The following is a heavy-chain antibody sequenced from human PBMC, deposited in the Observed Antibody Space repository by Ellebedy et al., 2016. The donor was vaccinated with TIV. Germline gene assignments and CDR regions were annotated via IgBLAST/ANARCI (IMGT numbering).Heavy chain of an antibody. V-gene: IGHV1-18*01. CDR1: GYTFTSYG. D-gene: IGHD3-9*01. CDR2: ISAYNGKT. CDR3: AREDDSLTGYYTRYYYYGMDV. J-gene: IGHJ6*02. Sequence: ASVKVSCKASGYTFTSYGISWVRQAPGQGLEWMGWISAYNGKTNYAQKVQGRVTMTTDASTSTAYMELRSLRSDDTAVYYCAREDDSLTGYYTRYYYYGMDVWGQGTTVTVSS.